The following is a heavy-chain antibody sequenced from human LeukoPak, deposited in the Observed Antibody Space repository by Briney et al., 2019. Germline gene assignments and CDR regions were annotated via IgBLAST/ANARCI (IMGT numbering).Heavy chain of an antibody. Sequence: ASVKVSCKASGGTFISYAISWVRQAPGQELEWMGGIIPIFGTANYAQKFQGRVTITADESTSTAYMELSSLRSEDTAVYYCARGGRYYDFWSGYYLFDYWGQGTLVTVSS. D-gene: IGHD3-3*01. CDR1: GGTFISYA. CDR3: ARGGRYYDFWSGYYLFDY. J-gene: IGHJ4*02. V-gene: IGHV1-69*13. CDR2: IIPIFGTA.